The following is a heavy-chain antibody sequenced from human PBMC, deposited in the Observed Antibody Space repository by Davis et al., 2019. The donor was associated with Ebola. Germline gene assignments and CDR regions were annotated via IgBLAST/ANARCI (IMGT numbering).Heavy chain of an antibody. D-gene: IGHD5-12*01. CDR3: ARGVATIFTDWFDP. J-gene: IGHJ5*02. CDR1: GGTFSSYT. CDR2: IIPILGIA. V-gene: IGHV1-69*02. Sequence: AASVKVSCKASGGTFSSYTISWVRQVPGQGLEWMGRIIPILGIANYAQKFQGRVTITADKSTSTAYMELSSLRSEDTAVYYCARGVATIFTDWFDPWGQGTLVTVSS.